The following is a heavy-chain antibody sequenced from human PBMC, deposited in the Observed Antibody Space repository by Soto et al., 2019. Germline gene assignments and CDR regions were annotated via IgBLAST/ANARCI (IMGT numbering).Heavy chain of an antibody. J-gene: IGHJ4*02. CDR2: ISWDGGST. CDR3: AKAYSGYSSGWYGWLVDY. D-gene: IGHD6-19*01. CDR1: GFTFDDYT. V-gene: IGHV3-43*01. Sequence: GGSLRLSCAASGFTFDDYTMHWVRQAPGKGLEWVSLISWDGGSTYYADSVKGRFTISRDNSKNSLYLQMNSLRTEDTALYYCAKAYSGYSSGWYGWLVDYWGQGTLVTVSS.